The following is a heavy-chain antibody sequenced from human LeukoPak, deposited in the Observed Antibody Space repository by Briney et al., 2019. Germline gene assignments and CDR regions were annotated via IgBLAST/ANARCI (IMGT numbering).Heavy chain of an antibody. CDR3: ARDSDWDDAFDI. J-gene: IGHJ3*02. CDR1: GFTFSSYS. V-gene: IGHV3-21*01. Sequence: EPGGSLRLSCAASGFTFSSYSMNWVRLAPGKGLEWVSPISSSSSYIYYADSVKGRFTISRDNAKNSLYLQMNSLRAEDTAVYYCARDSDWDDAFDIWGQGTMVTVSS. CDR2: ISSSSSYI. D-gene: IGHD3-9*01.